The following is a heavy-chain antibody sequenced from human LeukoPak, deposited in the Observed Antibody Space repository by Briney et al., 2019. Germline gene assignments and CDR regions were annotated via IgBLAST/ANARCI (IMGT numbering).Heavy chain of an antibody. J-gene: IGHJ4*02. D-gene: IGHD6-13*01. Sequence: SETLSLTCTDTGGSISSHYWSWIRPPPVKGLSWIEHLYYSGSTNYNPSLKSRVTISVDTSENQFSLKLSSVTAADTAVYYCARDWGIAGTDYWGQGTLVTVSS. CDR3: ARDWGIAGTDY. V-gene: IGHV4-59*11. CDR2: LYYSGST. CDR1: GGSISSHY.